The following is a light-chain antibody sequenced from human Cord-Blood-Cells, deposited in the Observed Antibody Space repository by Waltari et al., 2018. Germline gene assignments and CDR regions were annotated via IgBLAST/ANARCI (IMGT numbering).Light chain of an antibody. V-gene: IGKV1-39*01. Sequence: DIQMTQSPSSLSAYVGDRVTITCRASQSISSYLNWYQQKPGKAPKLLIYAASSLQSGVPSSFSGTGAVTDFTLSISSPQPEEFATYYCQQSYSTPRVTFGGGTKVDIK. J-gene: IGKJ4*01. CDR2: AAS. CDR3: QQSYSTPRVT. CDR1: QSISSY.